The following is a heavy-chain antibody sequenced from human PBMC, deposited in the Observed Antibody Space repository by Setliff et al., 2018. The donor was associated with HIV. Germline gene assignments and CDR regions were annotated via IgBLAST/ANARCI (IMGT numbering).Heavy chain of an antibody. J-gene: IGHJ4*02. V-gene: IGHV4-30-4*01. CDR1: GASISSGDSY. CDR3: ARGRWGGGAGAPSYYFDS. D-gene: IGHD6-19*01. Sequence: SETLSLTCTVSGASISSGDSYWTWIRQSPGKGLEWIGFIYYSGSTYYNPSLKSRISISLDASKSQFSLWLTSVTAADTAVYYCARGRWGGGAGAPSYYFDSWGQGTLVTVS. CDR2: IYYSGST.